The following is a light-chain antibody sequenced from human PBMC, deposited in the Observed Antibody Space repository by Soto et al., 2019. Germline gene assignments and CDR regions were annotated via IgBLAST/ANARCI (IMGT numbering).Light chain of an antibody. CDR2: DAS. CDR1: QSVSRF. J-gene: IGKJ2*01. CDR3: LQRSNWPYT. Sequence: IVLTQSPATLSLSTGARATLSCRASQSVSRFLAWYQQKPGQAPRLLIYDASNRATGIPARFSGSGSGIDFTLVISSLEPEDFAFYYCLQRSNWPYTFAQGKSLEIK. V-gene: IGKV3-11*01.